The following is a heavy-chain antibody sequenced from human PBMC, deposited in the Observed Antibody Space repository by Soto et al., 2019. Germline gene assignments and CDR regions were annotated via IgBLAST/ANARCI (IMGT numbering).Heavy chain of an antibody. J-gene: IGHJ3*02. CDR2: ISNDGSNK. CDR1: GFIFSSYS. D-gene: IGHD2-21*01. Sequence: ESGGGVVQPGRSLRLSCAASGFIFSSYSMHWVRQAPGKGLEWVAMISNDGSNKDYVDSVKGRFTISRDNSNNTLSLQMTSLRAEDTAVYYCARDQFLDAFDIWGQGTMVTVSS. V-gene: IGHV3-30-3*01. CDR3: ARDQFLDAFDI.